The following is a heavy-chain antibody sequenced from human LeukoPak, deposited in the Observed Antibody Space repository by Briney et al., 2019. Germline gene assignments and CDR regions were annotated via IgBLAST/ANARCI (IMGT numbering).Heavy chain of an antibody. D-gene: IGHD5-24*01. Sequence: GGSLRLSCAASGFTFSNFGMHWVRQAPGKGLEWVTFIRYDGTNKYYADSVKGRFTISRDNSKNTLYLQMNSLRVEDTAIYYCAKVEMSTSSGGIDYWGQGTLVPVSS. CDR1: GFTFSNFG. CDR3: AKVEMSTSSGGIDY. J-gene: IGHJ4*02. V-gene: IGHV3-30*02. CDR2: IRYDGTNK.